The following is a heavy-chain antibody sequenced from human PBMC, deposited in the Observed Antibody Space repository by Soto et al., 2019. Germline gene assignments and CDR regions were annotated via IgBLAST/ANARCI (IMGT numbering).Heavy chain of an antibody. V-gene: IGHV2-5*02. D-gene: IGHD6-19*01. CDR2: IYWDDDK. J-gene: IGHJ3*02. CDR1: GFSLSTSGVG. CDR3: AHRVLFASSGCAAADAFDI. Sequence: QITLKESGPTLVKPTQTLTLTCTFSGFSLSTSGVGVGWIRQPPGKALERLALIYWDDDKRYSPSLKSRLAITKDTSKNQVVLRRTNVDTVDTATYCCAHRVLFASSGCAAADAFDIWGQGTMVTV.